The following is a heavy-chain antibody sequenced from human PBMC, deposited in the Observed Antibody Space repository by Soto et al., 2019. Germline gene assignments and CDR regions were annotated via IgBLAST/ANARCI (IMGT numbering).Heavy chain of an antibody. CDR3: ARIQLGYDAFDI. CDR2: ISSSSSYI. CDR1: GFTFSSYS. V-gene: IGHV3-21*01. D-gene: IGHD6-6*01. Sequence: EVQLVESGGGLVKPGGSLRLSCAASGFTFSSYSMNWVRQAPGKGLEWVSSISSSSSYIYYADSVKGRFTISRDNAKNSLYLQMNGLRAEDTAVYDCARIQLGYDAFDIWGQGTMVTVSS. J-gene: IGHJ3*02.